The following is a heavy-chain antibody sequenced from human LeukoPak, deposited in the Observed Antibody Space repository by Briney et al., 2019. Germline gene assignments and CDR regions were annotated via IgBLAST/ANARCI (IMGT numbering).Heavy chain of an antibody. CDR1: GGTFSSYA. CDR2: IIPILGIA. J-gene: IGHJ4*02. Sequence: SVKVSCKASGGTFSSYAISWVRQAPGQGLEWMGRIIPILGIANYAQKFQGRVTITADKSTSTAYMELSNLRSEDTAVYYCAGMDGYSSSLWTFDYWGQGTLVTVSS. V-gene: IGHV1-69*04. D-gene: IGHD6-19*01. CDR3: AGMDGYSSSLWTFDY.